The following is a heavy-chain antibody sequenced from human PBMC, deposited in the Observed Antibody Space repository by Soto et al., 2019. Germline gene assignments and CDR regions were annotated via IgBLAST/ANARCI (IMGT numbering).Heavy chain of an antibody. CDR2: IYHSGST. CDR3: ARGGLAVAGKGYYFDY. V-gene: IGHV4-4*02. Sequence: SETLSLTCAVSGGSISSSNWWSWVRQPPGKGLEWIGEIYHSGSTTYNPSLKSRVTISVDNSKNPFSLKLSSVTAADTAVYDGARGGLAVAGKGYYFDYWGQGTLVTVSS. J-gene: IGHJ4*02. D-gene: IGHD6-19*01. CDR1: GGSISSSNW.